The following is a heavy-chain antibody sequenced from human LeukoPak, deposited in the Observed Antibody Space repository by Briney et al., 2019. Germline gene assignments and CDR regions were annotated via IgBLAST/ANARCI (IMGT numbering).Heavy chain of an antibody. CDR3: ATEQVDTTLIRDPIN. D-gene: IGHD5-18*01. V-gene: IGHV1-24*01. CDR2: FDPEDGER. CDR1: GYTLTDLS. J-gene: IGHJ4*02. Sequence: ASVKVSCKVSGYTLTDLSIHWVRQAPGKGLEWMGGFDPEDGERVHAQKFQGRLTMTEDTSTDTAYMELSSLRFEDTAVYYCATEQVDTTLIRDPINWGQGTLVTVSS.